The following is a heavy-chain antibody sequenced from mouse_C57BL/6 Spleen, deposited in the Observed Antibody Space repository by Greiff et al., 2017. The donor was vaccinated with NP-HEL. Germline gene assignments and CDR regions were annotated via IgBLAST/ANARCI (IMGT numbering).Heavy chain of an antibody. Sequence: QVQLQQSGAELVKPGASVKLSCKASGYTFTSYWMHWVKQRPGQGLEWIGMIHPNSGGTNYNAKFKSKATLTVDKSSSTAYMQLSSLTSEDSAVYYCARSGTAETRGDCAYWGQGTLVTVSA. J-gene: IGHJ3*01. CDR1: GYTFTSYW. CDR3: ARSGTAETRGDCAY. D-gene: IGHD3-3*01. CDR2: IHPNSGGT. V-gene: IGHV1-64*01.